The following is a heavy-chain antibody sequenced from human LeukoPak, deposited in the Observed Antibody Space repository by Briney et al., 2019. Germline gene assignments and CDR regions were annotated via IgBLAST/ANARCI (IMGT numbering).Heavy chain of an antibody. CDR3: ARDYSSGWLDY. D-gene: IGHD6-19*01. Sequence: TGGSLRLSCAASGFTFSSYAMHWVRQAPGKGLEYVSAISSNGGSTYYADSVKGRFTISRDNSKNTLYLQMGSLRAEDMAVYYCARDYSSGWLDYWGQGTLVTVSS. V-gene: IGHV3-64*02. CDR2: ISSNGGST. J-gene: IGHJ4*02. CDR1: GFTFSSYA.